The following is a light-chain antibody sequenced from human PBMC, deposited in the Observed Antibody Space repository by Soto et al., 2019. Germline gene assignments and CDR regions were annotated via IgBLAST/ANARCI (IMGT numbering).Light chain of an antibody. CDR3: GADPGSGSNCAVV. CDR2: VGTGGIVG. V-gene: IGLV9-49*01. J-gene: IGLJ2*01. CDR1: SGYSNYK. Sequence: QLVLTQPPSASASLGASVTLTCTLSSGYSNYKVDWYQQRPGKGPRFVMRVGTGGIVGSKGDGIPDRFSVLGSGLNRYLTIKNIQEEDESDYHCGADPGSGSNCAVVFGGGTQLTVL.